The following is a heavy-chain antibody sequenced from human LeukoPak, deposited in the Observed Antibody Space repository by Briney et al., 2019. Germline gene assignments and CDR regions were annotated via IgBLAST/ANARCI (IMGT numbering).Heavy chain of an antibody. D-gene: IGHD3-22*01. CDR1: GFTFSSYW. CDR2: INHDGSST. Sequence: GGYLRLSCAASGFTFSSYWMSWVRQAPGKGLVWVSRINHDGSSTNYADSVKGRFTISRDNAKNTLYLQMNSLRAEDTAVYYCVRDWGYDSSGYWQKYFDTWGQGTLVTVSS. V-gene: IGHV3-74*01. CDR3: VRDWGYDSSGYWQKYFDT. J-gene: IGHJ4*02.